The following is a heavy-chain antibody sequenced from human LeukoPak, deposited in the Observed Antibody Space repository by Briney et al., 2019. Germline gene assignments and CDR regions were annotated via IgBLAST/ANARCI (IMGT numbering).Heavy chain of an antibody. Sequence: GASVKVSCKASGYTFTTYDINWVRQATGQGLEWMGWMDPNSGNTGYAQKFQGRVTMTRNTSIRTAYMELSSLRPEDTAVYYCARTYYYDSADFRILYGMDVWGQGTTVTVSS. CDR3: ARTYYYDSADFRILYGMDV. V-gene: IGHV1-8*01. J-gene: IGHJ6*02. D-gene: IGHD3-22*01. CDR2: MDPNSGNT. CDR1: GYTFTTYD.